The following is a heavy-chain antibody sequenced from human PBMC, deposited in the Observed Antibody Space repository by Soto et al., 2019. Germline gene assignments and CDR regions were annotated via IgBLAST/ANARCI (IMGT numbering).Heavy chain of an antibody. D-gene: IGHD4-17*01. CDR1: GYTFTSSD. CDR2: MSANNGNT. CDR3: ARDRVGDYVVTPFDP. V-gene: IGHV1-18*01. J-gene: IGHJ5*02. Sequence: GASVKVSCTASGYTFTSSDINCVRQDTGQGLEWMGWMSANNGNTNYAQKLQGRVTMTRDTSTSTAYMELRSLRSDDTAVYYCARDRVGDYVVTPFDPWGQGTLVTSP.